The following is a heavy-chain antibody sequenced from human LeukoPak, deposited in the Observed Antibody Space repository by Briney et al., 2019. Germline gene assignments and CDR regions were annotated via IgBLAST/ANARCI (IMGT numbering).Heavy chain of an antibody. CDR3: TTGTWIQLSLPDY. V-gene: IGHV3-30-3*01. Sequence: GGSLRLSCAVSGFTFSNYAMHWVRQAPGKGLEWVAVISYDGTNKYYADSVKGRFTISRDISKNTLYLQMNSLKTEDTAVYYCTTGTWIQLSLPDYWGQGTLVTVSS. J-gene: IGHJ4*02. CDR2: ISYDGTNK. D-gene: IGHD5-18*01. CDR1: GFTFSNYA.